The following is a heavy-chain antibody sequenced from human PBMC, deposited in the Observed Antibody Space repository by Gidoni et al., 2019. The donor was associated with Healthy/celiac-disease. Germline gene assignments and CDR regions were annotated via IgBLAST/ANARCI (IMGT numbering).Heavy chain of an antibody. J-gene: IGHJ6*02. CDR2: IYTSGST. Sequence: QVQLQESGPGLVKPSETLSLTCTVSGGSISSYYWSWIRQPAGKGLEWIGRIYTSGSTNYNPSLKSRVTMSVDTSKNQFSLKLSSVTAADTAVYYCARDGGSGSYSFYYYYYGMDVWGQGTTVTVSS. D-gene: IGHD3-10*01. CDR1: GGSISSYY. CDR3: ARDGGSGSYSFYYYYYGMDV. V-gene: IGHV4-4*07.